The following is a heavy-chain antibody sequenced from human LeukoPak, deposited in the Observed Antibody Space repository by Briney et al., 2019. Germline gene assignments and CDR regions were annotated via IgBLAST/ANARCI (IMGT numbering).Heavy chain of an antibody. CDR3: ARYAGIAAAGIHYYYYGMDV. CDR2: IYYSGST. CDR1: GGSIRSYY. Sequence: SETLSLTCTVSGGSIRSYYWSWIRQPPGKGLEWIGYIYYSGSTNYNPSLKSRVTISVDTSKNQFSLKLSSVTAADTAVYYCARYAGIAAAGIHYYYYGMDVWGQGTTVTVSS. J-gene: IGHJ6*02. V-gene: IGHV4-59*08. D-gene: IGHD6-13*01.